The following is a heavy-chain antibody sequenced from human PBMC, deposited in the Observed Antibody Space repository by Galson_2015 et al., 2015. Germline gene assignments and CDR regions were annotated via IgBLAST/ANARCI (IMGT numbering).Heavy chain of an antibody. CDR1: GFTLSNYW. Sequence: SLRLSCAAAGFTLSNYWMTWVRQASGKGLEWVANIRQDGSGTYYVDSVKGRFTISRENAKNTLYLQMNSLRAEDTAVYYCARGFMGLGLWGRGTLVAVSS. CDR3: ARGFMGLGL. D-gene: IGHD3-16*01. CDR2: IRQDGSGT. V-gene: IGHV3-7*01. J-gene: IGHJ2*01.